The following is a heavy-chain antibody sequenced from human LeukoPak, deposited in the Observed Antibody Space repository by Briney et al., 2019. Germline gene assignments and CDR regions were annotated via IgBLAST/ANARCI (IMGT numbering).Heavy chain of an antibody. CDR3: ARDIDSSGLDAFDI. CDR2: ITSSGSTV. V-gene: IGHV3-48*03. J-gene: IGHJ3*02. CDR1: GFTFNSYE. D-gene: IGHD3-22*01. Sequence: GGFLRLSCAASGFTFNSYEMNWVRQAPGKGQEWVSYITSSGSTVYYADSVKGRFTISRDNAKKSLYLQMNRLRAEDTAVYYRARDIDSSGLDAFDIWGQGTMVTVSS.